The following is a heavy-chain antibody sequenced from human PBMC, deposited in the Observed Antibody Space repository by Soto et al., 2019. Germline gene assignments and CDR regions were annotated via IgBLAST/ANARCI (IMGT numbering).Heavy chain of an antibody. CDR1: GFTFSNAW. V-gene: IGHV3-15*07. CDR2: IKSKTDGGTT. J-gene: IGHJ6*02. D-gene: IGHD4-17*01. CDR3: TTPYRDDYGGFYYYYGMDV. Sequence: GGSMRLSCAASGFTFSNAWMNWVRQAPGKGLEWVGRIKSKTDGGTTDYAAPVKGRFTISRDDSKNTLYLQMNSLKTEDTAVYYCTTPYRDDYGGFYYYYGMDVWGQGTTVTVSS.